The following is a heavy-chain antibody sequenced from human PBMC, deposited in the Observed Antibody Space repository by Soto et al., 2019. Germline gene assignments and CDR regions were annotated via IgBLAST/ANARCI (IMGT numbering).Heavy chain of an antibody. CDR1: GYTFTGYY. V-gene: IGHV1-2*04. CDR2: VNPNSGGT. J-gene: IGHJ4*02. Sequence: GASVKVSCKASGYTFTGYYMHWGGQAPGQGLEWMGWVNPNSGGTNYAQKFQGWVTMTRDTSISTAYMELSRLRSDDTAVYYCARDLDSSGFVGAFDIWGQGTLVTVSS. D-gene: IGHD3-9*01. CDR3: ARDLDSSGFVGAFDI.